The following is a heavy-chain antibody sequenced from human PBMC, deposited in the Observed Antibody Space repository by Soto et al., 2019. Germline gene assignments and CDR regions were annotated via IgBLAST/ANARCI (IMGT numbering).Heavy chain of an antibody. V-gene: IGHV2-5*02. Sequence: QITLKESGPPLVDPTQTLTLTCTFSGFSLYTSGVGVAWIRQPPGKALEWLALIYWDDDKRYSPFLNNRLTITKDTSKSQVVLTMTNVDPLDTATYYCAHSPTDGSGSSSWFDSWGPGILVTVSS. CDR2: IYWDDDK. CDR3: AHSPTDGSGSSSWFDS. CDR1: GFSLYTSGVG. J-gene: IGHJ5*01. D-gene: IGHD3-10*01.